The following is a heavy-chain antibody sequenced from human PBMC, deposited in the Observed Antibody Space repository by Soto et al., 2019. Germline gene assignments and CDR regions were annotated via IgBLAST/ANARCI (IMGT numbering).Heavy chain of an antibody. CDR1: GFTFSSYA. V-gene: IGHV3-30-3*01. J-gene: IGHJ4*02. Sequence: QVQLVESGGGVVQPGRSLRLSCAASGFTFSSYAMHWVRQAPGKGLEWVAVISYDGSNKYYADSVKGRFTISRDNSKNPLYRPMNSLRAEDTARSYCARAGRQQRVSEWARSGYYFYYMGQGTLVRVCS. CDR3: ARAGRQQRVSEWARSGYYFYY. CDR2: ISYDGSNK. D-gene: IGHD6-13*01.